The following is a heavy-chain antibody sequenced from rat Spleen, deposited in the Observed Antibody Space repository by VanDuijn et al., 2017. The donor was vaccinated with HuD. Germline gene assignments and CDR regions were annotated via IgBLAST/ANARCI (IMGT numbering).Heavy chain of an antibody. CDR1: GFTFSNYY. CDR3: APTTWGYYYVMDA. CDR2: ISTGGDNT. J-gene: IGHJ4*01. V-gene: IGHV5-25*01. Sequence: EVQLVESGGGLVQPGRSLKLSCAASGFTFSNYYMAWVRQAPTMGLEWVAYISTGGDNTYYRDSVKGRFTISRDNAKSTLYLQMDSLRSEDTATYYCAPTTWGYYYVMDAWGQGASVTVSS. D-gene: IGHD1-10*01.